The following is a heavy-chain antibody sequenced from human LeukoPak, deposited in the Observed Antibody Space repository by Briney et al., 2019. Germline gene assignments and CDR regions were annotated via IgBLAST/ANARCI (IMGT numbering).Heavy chain of an antibody. D-gene: IGHD4-11*01. CDR1: GFTFSSYA. V-gene: IGHV3-23*01. Sequence: PGGSLRLSCAASGFTFSSYAMSWVRQAPGKGLEWVSAISGSGGSTYYADSVKGRFTISRDNSKNTLYLQMNSLRAEDTAVYYCARALGSNYEEYYFDYWGQGTLVTVSS. CDR3: ARALGSNYEEYYFDY. J-gene: IGHJ4*02. CDR2: ISGSGGST.